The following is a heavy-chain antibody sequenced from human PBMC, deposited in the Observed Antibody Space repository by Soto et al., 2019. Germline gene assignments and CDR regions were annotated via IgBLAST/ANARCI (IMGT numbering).Heavy chain of an antibody. V-gene: IGHV4-31*03. J-gene: IGHJ4*02. CDR2: INYRGST. CDR1: GGSMSSGDYY. CDR3: ARDAPGAAPY. Sequence: QVQLQESGPGLVKPSQTLSLTCTVSGGSMSSGDYYWNWIRQHPEKGLEWIGHINYRGSTFYNPSLKSRLTISVDTSKNQFSLKLTSVTAADTAMYYCARDAPGAAPYWGQGTLVTVSS. D-gene: IGHD6-13*01.